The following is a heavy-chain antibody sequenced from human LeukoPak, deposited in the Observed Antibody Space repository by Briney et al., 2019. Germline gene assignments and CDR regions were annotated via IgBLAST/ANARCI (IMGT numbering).Heavy chain of an antibody. V-gene: IGHV4-61*02. CDR1: GGSISSGSHY. CDR2: IYTSGST. Sequence: SQTLSLTCTVSGGSISSGSHYWSWIRQPAGKGLEWIGRIYTSGSTNYNPSLKSRVTISVDTSKNQFSLKLSSVTAADTAVYYCARSKVRGVITYYFDYWGQGTLVTVSS. J-gene: IGHJ4*02. D-gene: IGHD3-10*01. CDR3: ARSKVRGVITYYFDY.